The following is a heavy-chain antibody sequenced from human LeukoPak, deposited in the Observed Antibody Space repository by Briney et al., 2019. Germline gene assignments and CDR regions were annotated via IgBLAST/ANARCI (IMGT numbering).Heavy chain of an antibody. V-gene: IGHV3-74*01. CDR3: VRYSGYDSV. Sequence: GGSLRLSCAASGLTFSSYWMHWVRQAPGRGLVWVSRINSDGSSTNYADSVKGRFTISRDNAKNTLYLQMNSLRAEDTAVYYCVRYSGYDSVWGQGTLVTVSS. CDR1: GLTFSSYW. CDR2: INSDGSST. D-gene: IGHD5-12*01. J-gene: IGHJ4*02.